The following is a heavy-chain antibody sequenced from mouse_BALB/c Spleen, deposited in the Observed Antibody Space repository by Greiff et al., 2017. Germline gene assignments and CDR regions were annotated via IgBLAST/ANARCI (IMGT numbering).Heavy chain of an antibody. D-gene: IGHD1-2*01. Sequence: EVNLVESGPGLVKPSQSLSLTCTVTGYSITSDYAWNWIRQFPGNKLEWMGYISYSGSTSYNPSLKSRISITRDTSKNQFFLQLNSVTTEDTATYYCAIHYYGYWYFDVWGAGTTVTVSS. V-gene: IGHV3-2*02. CDR2: ISYSGST. J-gene: IGHJ1*01. CDR1: GYSITSDYA. CDR3: AIHYYGYWYFDV.